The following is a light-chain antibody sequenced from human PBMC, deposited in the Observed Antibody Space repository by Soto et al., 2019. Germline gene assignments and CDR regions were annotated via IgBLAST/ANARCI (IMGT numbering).Light chain of an antibody. J-gene: IGLJ1*01. Sequence: QSALTQPASVSGSPGQSITISCTGTNSDIGRSNFVSWYQHHPGKAPKLIIYEATKRPSGVSYRFSVSKSGNTASLTISGLQAEDEADYYCTSYTITSPYVFGTGTKVTV. CDR2: EAT. V-gene: IGLV2-14*01. CDR1: NSDIGRSNF. CDR3: TSYTITSPYV.